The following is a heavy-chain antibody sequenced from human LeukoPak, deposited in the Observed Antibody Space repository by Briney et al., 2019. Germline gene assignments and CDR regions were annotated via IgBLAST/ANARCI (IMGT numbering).Heavy chain of an antibody. V-gene: IGHV4-59*01. CDR1: GGSMSSYY. CDR2: IYYSGST. CDR3: ASTSLGYCSSTSCYGLFGS. Sequence: SETLSLTCTVSGGSMSSYYWSWIRQPPGKGLEWIGYIYYSGSTNYNPSLKSRVTISVDTSKNQFSLKLSSVTAADTAVYYCASTSLGYCSSTSCYGLFGSWGQGTLVTVSS. D-gene: IGHD2-2*01. J-gene: IGHJ4*02.